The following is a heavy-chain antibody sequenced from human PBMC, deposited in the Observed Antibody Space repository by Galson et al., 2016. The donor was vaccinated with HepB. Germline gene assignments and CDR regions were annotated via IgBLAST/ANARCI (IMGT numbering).Heavy chain of an antibody. D-gene: IGHD5-12*01. CDR1: GGSISSDY. J-gene: IGHJ4*02. CDR3: ATGPWGNSAPGY. CDR2: IYFGGNP. Sequence: SETLSLTCTVSGGSISSDYWSWIRQPPGQGLEWIGYIYFGGNPYYNPSLKSRLTISVDRSKNQVSLILTSVTDADTAVYYCATGPWGNSAPGYWGQGTLVTVSS. V-gene: IGHV4-59*06.